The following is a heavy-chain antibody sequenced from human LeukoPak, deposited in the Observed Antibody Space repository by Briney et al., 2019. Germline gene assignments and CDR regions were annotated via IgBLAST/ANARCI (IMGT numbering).Heavy chain of an antibody. V-gene: IGHV3-15*01. CDR3: TTDEWELHFDY. Sequence: GGSLRLSCAASGFTFSNAWMSWVRQAPGKGLEWVGRIKSKTDGGTTDYAAPVKGRFTISRDDSKDTLYLQMNSLKTEDTAVYYCTTDEWELHFDYWGQGTLVTVSS. D-gene: IGHD1-26*01. CDR2: IKSKTDGGTT. J-gene: IGHJ4*02. CDR1: GFTFSNAW.